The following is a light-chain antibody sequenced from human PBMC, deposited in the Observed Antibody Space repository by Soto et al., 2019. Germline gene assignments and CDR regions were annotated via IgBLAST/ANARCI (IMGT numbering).Light chain of an antibody. CDR2: GAS. V-gene: IGKV3-15*01. CDR3: QQYNNWPPRT. Sequence: EVVMTKSPATLSVSPGERATLSCRASQSVSSRLAWYQQKPGQAPRLLIYGASTRATGIPARFSGSGSGTEFTLTISSLQSEDFAVYYCQQYNNWPPRTFGEGTQVEIK. CDR1: QSVSSR. J-gene: IGKJ4*01.